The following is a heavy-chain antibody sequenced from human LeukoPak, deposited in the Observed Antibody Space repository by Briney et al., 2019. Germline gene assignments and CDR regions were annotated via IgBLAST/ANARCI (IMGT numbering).Heavy chain of an antibody. V-gene: IGHV4-4*09. D-gene: IGHD5-24*01. CDR2: IYTSGRT. J-gene: IGHJ4*02. Sequence: SETLSLTCTVTVSGDSVSSKSWSWIRQPPGKGLEWIGYIYTSGRTSYKPSLRSRVTISVDTSKNQFSLTLSSVTAADTAVYYCARHRDGYNPFDYWGQGTLVTVSS. CDR1: GDSVSSKS. CDR3: ARHRDGYNPFDY.